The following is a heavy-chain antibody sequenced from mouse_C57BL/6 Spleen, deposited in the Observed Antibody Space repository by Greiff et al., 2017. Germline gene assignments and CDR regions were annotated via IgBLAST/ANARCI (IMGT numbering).Heavy chain of an antibody. CDR2: ISYDGSN. CDR1: GYSITSGYY. D-gene: IGHD1-1*01. V-gene: IGHV3-6*01. CDR3: ARDYGSIPLYFDV. Sequence: VQLQQSGPGLVKPSQSLSLTCSVPGYSITSGYYWNWIRQFPGNKLEWMGYISYDGSNNYNPSLKNRISITRDTSKTQFILKLNSVTTQDTATYYGARDYGSIPLYFDVWGTGTTVTVAS. J-gene: IGHJ1*03.